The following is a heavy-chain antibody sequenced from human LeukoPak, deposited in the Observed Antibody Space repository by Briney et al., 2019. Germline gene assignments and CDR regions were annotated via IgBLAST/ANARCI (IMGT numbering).Heavy chain of an antibody. D-gene: IGHD6-19*01. Sequence: GGSLRLSCAASGFTFSSYSMNWVRQAPGKGLEWVSYISSSSSTIYYADSVKGRFTISRDNAKNSLYLQMNSLRAEDTAVYYCARDDLSGWSEIGAFDIWGQGTMVTVSS. J-gene: IGHJ3*02. CDR3: ARDDLSGWSEIGAFDI. V-gene: IGHV3-48*01. CDR1: GFTFSSYS. CDR2: ISSSSSTI.